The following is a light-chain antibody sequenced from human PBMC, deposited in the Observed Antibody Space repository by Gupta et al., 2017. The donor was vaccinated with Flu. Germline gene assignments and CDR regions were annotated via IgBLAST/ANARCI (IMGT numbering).Light chain of an antibody. Sequence: QSALTQTASVSGSPGQSITISCTGTSSDVGTYNLVSWYQQYPGKGPKLIIYEVSKRPSGVSNRLTGSKSGNKASLTISGLQAEDEADEYCCSYAGDSNLVFGRGTKVTVL. V-gene: IGLV2-23*02. CDR2: EVS. CDR3: CSYAGDSNLV. CDR1: SSDVGTYNL. J-gene: IGLJ2*01.